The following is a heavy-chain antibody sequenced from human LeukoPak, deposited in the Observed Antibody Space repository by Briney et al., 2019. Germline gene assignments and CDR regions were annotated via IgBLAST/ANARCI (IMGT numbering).Heavy chain of an antibody. CDR1: GYTFTSYA. Sequence: ASVKVSCKASGYTFTSYAMHWVRQAPGQRLEWMGWINAGNGNTKYSQKFQGRVTMTRNTSISTAYMELSSLRSEDTAVYYCARGLPGGYCSGGSCYSAGYYFDYWGQGTLVTVSS. CDR3: ARGLPGGYCSGGSCYSAGYYFDY. V-gene: IGHV1-3*01. D-gene: IGHD2-15*01. J-gene: IGHJ4*02. CDR2: INAGNGNT.